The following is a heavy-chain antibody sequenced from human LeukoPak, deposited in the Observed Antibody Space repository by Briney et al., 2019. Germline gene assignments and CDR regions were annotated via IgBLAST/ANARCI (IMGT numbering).Heavy chain of an antibody. J-gene: IGHJ6*04. V-gene: IGHV3-7*01. CDR3: AELGITMIGGV. CDR2: IKRDGSEK. CDR1: GFTFSSYG. Sequence: GGSLRLSCAASGFTFSSYGMHWVRQAPGKGLEWVANIKRDGSEKYYADSVKGRFTISRDNGKKSLYLQMNSLRAEDTAVYYCAELGITMIGGVWGKGTTVTISS. D-gene: IGHD3-10*02.